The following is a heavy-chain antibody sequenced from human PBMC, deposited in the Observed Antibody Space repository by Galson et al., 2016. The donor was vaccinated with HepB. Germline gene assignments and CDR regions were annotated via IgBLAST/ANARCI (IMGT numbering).Heavy chain of an antibody. CDR1: GYIFTTYY. D-gene: IGHD1-26*01. J-gene: IGHJ4*02. V-gene: IGHV1-46*01. CDR3: ARGRGPRGWDVQDN. CDR2: INPSGGTT. Sequence: SVKVSCKASGYIFTTYYMTWVRQAPGQGLEWMGVINPSGGTTDYAQKLQGRVTLTRDTSTNTFYMELSSLRSEDTAVYYCARGRGPRGWDVQDNWGQGTLVTVSS.